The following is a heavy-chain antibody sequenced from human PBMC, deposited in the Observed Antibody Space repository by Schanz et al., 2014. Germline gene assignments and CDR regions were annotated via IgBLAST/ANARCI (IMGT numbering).Heavy chain of an antibody. J-gene: IGHJ3*01. CDR1: GFTVNTNY. Sequence: EVQLVESGGGLIHPGGSLRLSCAVSGFTVNTNYMTWVRQAPGKGLECVSILYIRSTYYADSVKGRFAISRDNSKNMVFLQMNSLRVEDTAIYYCARDEGKDGYNLAFDVWGQGTLVTVSS. V-gene: IGHV3-53*01. CDR2: LYIRST. CDR3: ARDEGKDGYNLAFDV. D-gene: IGHD5-12*01.